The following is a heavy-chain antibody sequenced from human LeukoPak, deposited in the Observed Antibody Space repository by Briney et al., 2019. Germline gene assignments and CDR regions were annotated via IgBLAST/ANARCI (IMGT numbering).Heavy chain of an antibody. CDR1: GYSFTVYY. Sequence: GASVKVSCKASGYSFTVYYMHWVRQAPGQGLEWMGWINPNSGGTNYAQKFQGRVTMTRDTSISTVYMELSRLRSDDTAVYYCARELYGKFQLLRGSDYWGQGTLVTVSS. CDR2: INPNSGGT. CDR3: ARELYGKFQLLRGSDY. J-gene: IGHJ4*02. D-gene: IGHD1-26*01. V-gene: IGHV1-2*02.